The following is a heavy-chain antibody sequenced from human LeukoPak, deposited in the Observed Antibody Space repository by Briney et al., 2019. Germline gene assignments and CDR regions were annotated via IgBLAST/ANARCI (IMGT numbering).Heavy chain of an antibody. CDR1: GFTFSDHY. CDR3: ARVGSAKRDIVVVPAARSDAFDI. D-gene: IGHD2-2*01. J-gene: IGHJ3*02. Sequence: GGSLRLSCAASGFTFSDHYMDWVRQAPGKGLEWVGRTRNKANSYTTEYAASVKGRFTISRDDSKNSLYLQMNSLKTEDTAVYYCARVGSAKRDIVVVPAARSDAFDIWGQGTMVTVSS. V-gene: IGHV3-72*01. CDR2: TRNKANSYTT.